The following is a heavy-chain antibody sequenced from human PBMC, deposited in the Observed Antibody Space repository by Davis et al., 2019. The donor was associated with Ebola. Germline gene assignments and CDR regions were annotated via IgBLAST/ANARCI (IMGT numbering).Heavy chain of an antibody. CDR2: ISGSGGST. CDR3: ARALAPGVGATTGVDY. Sequence: GESLKISCAASGFTFSSYAMSWVRQAPGKGLEWVSAISGSGGSTYYADSVKGRFTISRDNSKNTLYLQMNSLRAEDTAVYYCARALAPGVGATTGVDYWGQGTLVTVSS. CDR1: GFTFSSYA. D-gene: IGHD1-26*01. V-gene: IGHV3-23*01. J-gene: IGHJ4*02.